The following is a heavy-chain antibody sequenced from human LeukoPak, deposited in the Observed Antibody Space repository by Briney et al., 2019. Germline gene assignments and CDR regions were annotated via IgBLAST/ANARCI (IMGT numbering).Heavy chain of an antibody. CDR1: GDSVSSNGAA. V-gene: IGHV6-1*01. J-gene: IGHJ4*02. Sequence: SQTLSLTCAITGDSVSSNGAAWDWIRQSPSRGLEWLGRTYYRSQQWYSDYAPSVKGRITINADTSQNQFSLHLNSVTPEDTAVYYCGRETDFGVVTNWGQGTLVTVSS. D-gene: IGHD3-3*01. CDR3: GRETDFGVVTN. CDR2: TYYRSQQWYS.